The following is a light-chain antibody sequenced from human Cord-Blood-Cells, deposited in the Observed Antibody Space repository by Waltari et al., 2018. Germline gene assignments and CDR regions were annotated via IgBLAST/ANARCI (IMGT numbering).Light chain of an antibody. J-gene: IGKJ4*01. CDR3: QQYGSSPLT. V-gene: IGKV3-20*01. CDR2: GAS. CDR1: QSVSSSY. Sequence: ETVLSPYPGTLSVSQGERANHSCRASQSVSSSYLAWYQQKPGQAPRLLIYGASSRATGIPDRFSGSGSGTDFTLTISRLEPEDFAVYYCQQYGSSPLTFGGGTKVEIK.